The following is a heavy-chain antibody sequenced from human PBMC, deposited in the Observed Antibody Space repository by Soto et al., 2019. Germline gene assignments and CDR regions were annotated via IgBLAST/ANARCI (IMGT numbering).Heavy chain of an antibody. CDR2: IWNYVSQK. V-gene: IGHV3-33*01. D-gene: IGHD6-13*01. CDR3: VRGIPSQYSSTWLYWHFDL. J-gene: IGHJ2*01. Sequence: PGGCLRLSGEASGFVYSQYAMHWVRQGPGKGPEWVALIWNYVSQKNYVDSVKGRFTISRDDSKNTLNLQINSLRADDTAMYFCVRGIPSQYSSTWLYWHFDLW. CDR1: GFVYSQYA.